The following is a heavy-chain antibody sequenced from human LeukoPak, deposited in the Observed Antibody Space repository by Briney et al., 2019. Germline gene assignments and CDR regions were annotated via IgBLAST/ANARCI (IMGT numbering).Heavy chain of an antibody. D-gene: IGHD3-22*01. Sequence: QPGGSLRLSCAASGFTFGSYEMNWVRQAPGKGLEWVSYISSGGSTIYYADSVKGRFTISRDNAKNSLYLQMNSLRAEDTAVYYCARDRYDSSGIFDYWGQGTLVTVSS. J-gene: IGHJ4*02. CDR1: GFTFGSYE. CDR2: ISSGGSTI. CDR3: ARDRYDSSGIFDY. V-gene: IGHV3-48*03.